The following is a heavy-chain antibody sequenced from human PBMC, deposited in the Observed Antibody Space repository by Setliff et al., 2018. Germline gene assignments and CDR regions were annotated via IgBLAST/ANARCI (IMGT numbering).Heavy chain of an antibody. V-gene: IGHV4-4*07. CDR2: IYIGGSA. CDR3: AREQWLDPPGYYYMDV. CDR1: GGSISSYY. Sequence: SETLSLTCTVSGGSISSYYWSWIRQPAGKGLGWIGHIYIGGSANYNPSLKSRVTMSIDASKNQFSLKLNSVTAADMAVYYCAREQWLDPPGYYYMDVWAKGTTVTVSS. J-gene: IGHJ6*03. D-gene: IGHD6-19*01.